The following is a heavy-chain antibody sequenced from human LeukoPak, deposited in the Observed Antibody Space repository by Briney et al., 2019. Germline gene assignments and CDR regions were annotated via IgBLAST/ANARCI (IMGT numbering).Heavy chain of an antibody. J-gene: IGHJ4*02. CDR2: ISYDGSNK. Sequence: PGRSLRLSCAASGFTFSSYAMHWVRQAPGKGLEWVAVISYDGSNKYYADSVKGQFTISRDNSKNTLYLQMNSLRAEDTAVYYCASLLYCSGGSCYPSDYWGQGTLVTVSS. CDR3: ASLLYCSGGSCYPSDY. CDR1: GFTFSSYA. V-gene: IGHV3-30-3*01. D-gene: IGHD2-15*01.